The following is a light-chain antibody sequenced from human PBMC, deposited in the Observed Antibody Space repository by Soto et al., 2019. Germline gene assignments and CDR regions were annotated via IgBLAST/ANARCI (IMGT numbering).Light chain of an antibody. CDR3: QSYDSTLSARYV. Sequence: QSVLTQPPSVSGAPGQRVTISCTGSSSNIGAGYDVHWYQQRQGTAPKLLIFGNINRPSGVPDRFSGSKSGTSASLAITGLQPEDEGDYYCQSYDSTLSARYVFGTGTKLTVL. J-gene: IGLJ1*01. V-gene: IGLV1-40*01. CDR2: GNI. CDR1: SSNIGAGYD.